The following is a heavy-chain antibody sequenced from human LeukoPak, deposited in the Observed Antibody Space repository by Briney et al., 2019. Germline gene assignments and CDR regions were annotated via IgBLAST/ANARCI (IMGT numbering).Heavy chain of an antibody. CDR3: ARIWEIYRYYFDY. Sequence: GGSLRLSCAASGFTFSSYGMHWVRQAPGKGLEWVANIKQDGSEKYYVDSVKGRFTIFRDNAKNSLYLQMNSLSAGDTAVYYCARIWEIYRYYFDYWGQGTLVTVSS. V-gene: IGHV3-7*01. CDR1: GFTFSSYG. CDR2: IKQDGSEK. D-gene: IGHD3-16*02. J-gene: IGHJ4*02.